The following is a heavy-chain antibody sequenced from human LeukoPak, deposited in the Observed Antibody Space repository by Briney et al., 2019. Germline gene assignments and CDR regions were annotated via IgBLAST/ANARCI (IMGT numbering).Heavy chain of an antibody. D-gene: IGHD6-6*01. V-gene: IGHV4-34*01. CDR2: INHSGST. Sequence: PSETLSLTCVVYAGSFSGYHWGWIRQPPGKGLEWIGEINHSGSTNYNPSLKSRVTISVDTSKNQFSLKLSSVTAADTAVYYCARGVVRQLVLYYHYYMDVWGKGTTVTVSS. CDR3: ARGVVRQLVLYYHYYMDV. CDR1: AGSFSGYH. J-gene: IGHJ6*03.